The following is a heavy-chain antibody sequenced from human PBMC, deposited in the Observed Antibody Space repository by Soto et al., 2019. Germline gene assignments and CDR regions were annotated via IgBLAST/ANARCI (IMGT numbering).Heavy chain of an antibody. CDR2: IQHNAEHI. CDR3: VGVARPYDYENGLDS. D-gene: IGHD3-16*01. V-gene: IGHV3-30*04. J-gene: IGHJ6*01. Sequence: GGSLRLSCEASGFAFSAYSMHWVRQAPGKGLDWVATIQHNAEHIFYADSVRGRFTISRDNDRNLLYLRMNGLTPEDTALYYCVGVARPYDYENGLDSWGRGTTV. CDR1: GFAFSAYS.